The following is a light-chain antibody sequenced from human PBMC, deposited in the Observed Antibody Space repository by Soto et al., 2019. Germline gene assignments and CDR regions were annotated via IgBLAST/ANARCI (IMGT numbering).Light chain of an antibody. CDR2: DAS. CDR3: QQYYNWYT. Sequence: ETVMTQSPATLSVSPGERATLSCRASQSVGTKLAWYQHKPGQAPRLLIHDASTRAPGIPARFSGSGSGTEFTLTISSLQSEDFVVYFCQQYYNWYTYGQGTKLEIK. V-gene: IGKV3-15*01. CDR1: QSVGTK. J-gene: IGKJ2*01.